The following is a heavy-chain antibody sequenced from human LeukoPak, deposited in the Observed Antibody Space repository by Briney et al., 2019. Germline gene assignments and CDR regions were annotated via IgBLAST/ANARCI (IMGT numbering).Heavy chain of an antibody. Sequence: PSETLSLTCTVSGGSIRSGDYSWNWIRQHPGTGLEWIGYIYYSGSTYYSPSHTSRVTMSVDTSKNQFSLKLSSVTAADTAIYYCARDHTETSSLNFRNYYYYGMDIWGQGTTVIVSS. CDR2: IYYSGST. CDR3: ARDHTETSSLNFRNYYYYGMDI. CDR1: GGSIRSGDYS. V-gene: IGHV4-31*03. J-gene: IGHJ6*02. D-gene: IGHD4-4*01.